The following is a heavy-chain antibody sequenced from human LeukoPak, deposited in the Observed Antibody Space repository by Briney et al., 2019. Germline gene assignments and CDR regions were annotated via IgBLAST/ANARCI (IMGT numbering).Heavy chain of an antibody. D-gene: IGHD3-22*01. J-gene: IGHJ4*02. Sequence: GGSLRLSCAASGFTFDDYAMHWVRQAPGKGLEWVSGISWNSGSIGYADSVKGRFTISRDNAKNSLYLQMNSLRAEDTAVYYCARAHVYYYDSSGYPLGYWGQGTLVTVSS. CDR1: GFTFDDYA. V-gene: IGHV3-9*01. CDR3: ARAHVYYYDSSGYPLGY. CDR2: ISWNSGSI.